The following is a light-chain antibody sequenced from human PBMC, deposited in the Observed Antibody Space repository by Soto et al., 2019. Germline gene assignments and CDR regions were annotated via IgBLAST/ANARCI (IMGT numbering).Light chain of an antibody. J-gene: IGKJ1*01. CDR1: QSVGSN. V-gene: IGKV3-11*01. CDR3: QQRSNWPPWT. CDR2: DAS. Sequence: EIVMTQSPVRLLVSPGERATLSCRSSQSVGSNLAWYQQKPGQAPRLLVYDASNRATGIPARFSGSGSGTDFTLTISSLEPEDFAVYYCQQRSNWPPWTFGPGTKVDIK.